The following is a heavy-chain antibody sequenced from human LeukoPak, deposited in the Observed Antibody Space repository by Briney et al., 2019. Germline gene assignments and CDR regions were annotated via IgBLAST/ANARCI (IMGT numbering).Heavy chain of an antibody. Sequence: GGSLRLSRAASGFTFSSYGMHWVRQAPGKGLEWVAVISYDGSNKYYADSVKGRFTISRDNSKNTLYLQMNSLRAEDTAVYYCANIAAAGTSDFDYWGQGTLVTVSS. D-gene: IGHD6-13*01. CDR2: ISYDGSNK. J-gene: IGHJ4*02. CDR1: GFTFSSYG. CDR3: ANIAAAGTSDFDY. V-gene: IGHV3-30*18.